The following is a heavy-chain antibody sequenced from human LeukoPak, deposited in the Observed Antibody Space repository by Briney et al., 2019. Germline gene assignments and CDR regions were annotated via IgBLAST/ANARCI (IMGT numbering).Heavy chain of an antibody. CDR1: GLAFSAYK. V-gene: IGHV3-74*01. Sequence: GGSLRLSCAASGLAFSAYKMHWVRHAPRKGLVWVSRISTDGYTTDYADFVQGRFTASRDNTKNTWSLEMNSLRAEDTAVYYCVVGGSPGYWGQGTLVTVSS. J-gene: IGHJ4*02. CDR2: ISTDGYTT. D-gene: IGHD2-15*01. CDR3: VVGGSPGY.